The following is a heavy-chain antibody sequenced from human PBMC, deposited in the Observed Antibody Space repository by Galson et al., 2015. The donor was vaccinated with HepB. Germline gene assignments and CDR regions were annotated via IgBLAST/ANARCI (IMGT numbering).Heavy chain of an antibody. CDR1: GYTFTNYG. D-gene: IGHD2/OR15-2a*01. CDR3: ARNDTLSGADP. Sequence: QSGAEVKKPGESLRSSCKASGYTFTNYGITWVRQAPGQGLEWMGWISGYGDNTQYAQKFHDRVTMTTETSTDTAYMDLRSLISDDTAVYYCARNDTLSGADPWGQGTLVTVSS. CDR2: ISGYGDNT. J-gene: IGHJ5*02. V-gene: IGHV1-18*04.